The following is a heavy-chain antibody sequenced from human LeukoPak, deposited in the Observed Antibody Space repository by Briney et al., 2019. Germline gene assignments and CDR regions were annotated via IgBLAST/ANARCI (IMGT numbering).Heavy chain of an antibody. CDR3: AREGYYSSTSCYGSNWFDP. CDR2: MNPNSGNT. CDR1: GYTFTSYD. Sequence: GASVKVSCKASGYTFTSYDINWVRQATGQGLEWMGWMNPNSGNTGYAQKFQGRVTMTRNTSISTAYMELSSLRSEDTAVYYCAREGYYSSTSCYGSNWFDPWGQGTLVTVSS. J-gene: IGHJ5*02. V-gene: IGHV1-8*01. D-gene: IGHD2-2*01.